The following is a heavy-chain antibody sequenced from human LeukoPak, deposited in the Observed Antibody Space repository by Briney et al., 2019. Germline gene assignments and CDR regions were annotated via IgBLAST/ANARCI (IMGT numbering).Heavy chain of an antibody. CDR2: ISGGGGGRT. J-gene: IGHJ4*02. CDR1: GFTFSNIG. D-gene: IGHD3-10*01. Sequence: GGSLRLSCTTSGFTFSNIGMTWVRQAPGKGLEWVSDISGGGGGRTQFADSVRGRFTISRDNANSMWYLQMTNLRAEDSAIYYGVKAGGASAWFLKYGARGPLVTVPS. CDR3: VKAGGASAWFLKY. V-gene: IGHV3-23*01.